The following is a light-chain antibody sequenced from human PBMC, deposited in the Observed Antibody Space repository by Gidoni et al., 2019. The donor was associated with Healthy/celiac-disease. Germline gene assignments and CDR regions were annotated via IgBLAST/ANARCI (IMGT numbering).Light chain of an antibody. CDR3: QQYGSSPRIT. J-gene: IGKJ5*01. V-gene: IGKV3-20*01. CDR1: QSVSSSY. Sequence: EIVLTQSPGTLSLSPGERATLSCRARQSVSSSYLAWYQQKPGQAPRLLIYGASSRATGIPDRFSGSGSGTDFTLTISRLEPEDFAVYYCQQYGSSPRITFXQXTRLEIK. CDR2: GAS.